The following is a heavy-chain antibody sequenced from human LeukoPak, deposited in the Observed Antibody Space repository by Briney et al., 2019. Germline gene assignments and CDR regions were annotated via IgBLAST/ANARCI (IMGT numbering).Heavy chain of an antibody. D-gene: IGHD3-10*01. V-gene: IGHV4-59*01. Sequence: PSETLSLTCTVSGGSISSYYWSWIRQPPGKGLEWIGYIYYSGSTNYNPPLKSRVTISVDTSKNQFSLKLSSVTAADTAVYYCARGVRWFGELSDWFDPWGQGTLVTVSS. CDR1: GGSISSYY. J-gene: IGHJ5*02. CDR2: IYYSGST. CDR3: ARGVRWFGELSDWFDP.